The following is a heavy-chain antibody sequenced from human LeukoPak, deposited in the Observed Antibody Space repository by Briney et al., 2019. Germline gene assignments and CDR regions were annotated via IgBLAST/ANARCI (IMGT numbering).Heavy chain of an antibody. Sequence: GGSLRLSCAASGFTFSSYAMSWVRQAPGKGLEWVSAISGSGGSTYYADSVKGRSTISRDNAQNLLFLQMNSLRAEDTAIYYCARDLNTGMDVWGRGTTVTVSS. CDR2: ISGSGGST. J-gene: IGHJ6*02. V-gene: IGHV3-23*01. CDR3: ARDLNTGMDV. CDR1: GFTFSSYA.